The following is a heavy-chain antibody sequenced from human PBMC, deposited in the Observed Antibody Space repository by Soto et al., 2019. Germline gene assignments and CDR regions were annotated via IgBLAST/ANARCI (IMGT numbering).Heavy chain of an antibody. Sequence: QIQLVESGGGVVQPGRSLRLSCTASGFTFNSYGFNWVRQAPGKGLEWVAVFWYDGNTKYYADSVKGRFTISRDNLRSTVYLQMNSLTAEDTAVYYCARPLVAPVAGPYYYGMDVWGQGTTVTVSS. D-gene: IGHD6-19*01. CDR2: FWYDGNTK. J-gene: IGHJ6*02. CDR3: ARPLVAPVAGPYYYGMDV. V-gene: IGHV3-33*01. CDR1: GFTFNSYG.